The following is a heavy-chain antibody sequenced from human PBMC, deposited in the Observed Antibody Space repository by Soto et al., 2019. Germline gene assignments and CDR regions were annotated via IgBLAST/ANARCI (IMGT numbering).Heavy chain of an antibody. CDR1: GFTFNNAW. D-gene: IGHD3-22*01. V-gene: IGHV3-15*01. Sequence: GGSLRLSCAASGFTFNNAWMGWVRQAPGQGLEWVGHMKSKSEGETTDYAAPVKGRFTISRDDSKNTVYLQMSSLATEDTAVYYCTAQFYFDASGYSSDLWGQGTLVTVSS. CDR3: TAQFYFDASGYSSDL. J-gene: IGHJ5*02. CDR2: MKSKSEGETT.